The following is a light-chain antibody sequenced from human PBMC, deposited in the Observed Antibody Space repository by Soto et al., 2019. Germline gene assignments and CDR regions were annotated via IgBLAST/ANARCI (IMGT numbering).Light chain of an antibody. CDR3: VSWDGSLSGWV. J-gene: IGLJ3*02. V-gene: IGLV1-47*01. Sequence: QSVLTQPPSASGTPGQKVTISCSGTTSNIGSDFLYWFQQFPGTAPILLIYRHNQRPSGVSDRFSGSKSGTSGSLAISGLQSEDEADYYCVSWDGSLSGWVFGGGTKLTVL. CDR1: TSNIGSDF. CDR2: RHN.